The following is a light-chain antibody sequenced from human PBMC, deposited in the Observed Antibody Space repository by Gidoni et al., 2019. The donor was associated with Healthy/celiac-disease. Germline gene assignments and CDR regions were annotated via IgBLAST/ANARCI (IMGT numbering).Light chain of an antibody. Sequence: DTVFTQSPATLSLSPGERATLSCRASQSVSSYLAWYHQKPGQARRLLIYDASNRATGISGRFSGSGAGTDFTLTISSLEPEDFAVYYCQQRSNWLTFGGGTKVEIK. CDR2: DAS. V-gene: IGKV3-11*01. CDR1: QSVSSY. CDR3: QQRSNWLT. J-gene: IGKJ4*01.